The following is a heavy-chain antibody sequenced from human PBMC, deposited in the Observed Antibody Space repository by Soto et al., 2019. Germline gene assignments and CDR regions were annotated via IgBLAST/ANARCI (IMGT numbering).Heavy chain of an antibody. V-gene: IGHV3-30*03. CDR2: ISGDGINT. CDR3: ARGNMSFDFNS. D-gene: IGHD1-26*01. CDR1: GFNFGFFG. Sequence: QIQLVESGGDVVQPGKSLRLSCAASGFNFGFFGMHWVRQAPGKGLEWVAFISGDGINTQYADSVRGRFTLSRDYSRKTMYLQMDSLRDADTALYYCARGNMSFDFNSWSLGTLVTVSS. J-gene: IGHJ4*02.